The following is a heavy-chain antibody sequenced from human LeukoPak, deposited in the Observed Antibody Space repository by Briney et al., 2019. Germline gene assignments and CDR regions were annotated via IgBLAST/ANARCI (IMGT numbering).Heavy chain of an antibody. CDR1: GFSLSTSGMG. Sequence: ASGPTLVNPTQTLTLTCSFSGFSLSTSGMGLAWIRQPPGKALEWLALIYWNDDNLYSPSLKSRLTIAKDTSKNQVVLTMTSMDPVDTTTYYCAHRRGYNWFDPWGQGTLVTVSS. CDR2: IYWNDDN. J-gene: IGHJ5*02. V-gene: IGHV2-5*01. CDR3: AHRRGYNWFDP.